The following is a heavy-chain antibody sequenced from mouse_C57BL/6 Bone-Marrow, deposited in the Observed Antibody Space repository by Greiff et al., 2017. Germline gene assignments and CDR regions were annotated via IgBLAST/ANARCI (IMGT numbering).Heavy chain of an antibody. CDR3: ARWGYYGSSYGSAMDY. Sequence: EVQLMESGPGLAKPSQTLSLTCSVTGYSITSDYWNWIRKFPGNKLEYMGYISYSGSTYYNPSLNSRNSIPRDTSKDKYYLQVNSVTTEDTATYYCARWGYYGSSYGSAMDYWGQGTSVTVSS. CDR2: ISYSGST. CDR1: GYSITSDY. J-gene: IGHJ4*01. V-gene: IGHV3-8*01. D-gene: IGHD1-1*01.